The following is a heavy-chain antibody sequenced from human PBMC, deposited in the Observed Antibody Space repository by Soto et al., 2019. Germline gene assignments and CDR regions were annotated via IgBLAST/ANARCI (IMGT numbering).Heavy chain of an antibody. J-gene: IGHJ4*02. CDR1: GGSISSSSYY. D-gene: IGHD3-22*01. V-gene: IGHV4-39*01. CDR3: AGTFYYDNSGYPF. Sequence: SETLSLTCTVSGGSISSSSYYWGWIRQPPGKGLEWIGSIYYSGSTYYNPSPKSRVTISVDTSKNQCSLKLNSVTAADTAVYYCAGTFYYDNSGYPFWGQGTPVTVSS. CDR2: IYYSGST.